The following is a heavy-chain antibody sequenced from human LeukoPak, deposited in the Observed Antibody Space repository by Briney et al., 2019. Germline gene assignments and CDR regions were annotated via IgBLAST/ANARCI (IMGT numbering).Heavy chain of an antibody. CDR3: ARGADYYDSSGYKWFDP. V-gene: IGHV4-59*01. CDR1: GGSIGSYY. J-gene: IGHJ5*02. CDR2: IYHSGST. Sequence: SETLSLTCTVSGGSIGSYYWSWIWQPPGKRLEWIGYIYHSGSTNYNPSLKSRVTISIDTSRNQFSLKLSSVTAADTAVYYCARGADYYDSSGYKWFDPWGQGTLVTVSS. D-gene: IGHD3-22*01.